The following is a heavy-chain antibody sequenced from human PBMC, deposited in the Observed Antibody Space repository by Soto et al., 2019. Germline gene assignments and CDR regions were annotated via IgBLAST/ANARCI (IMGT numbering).Heavy chain of an antibody. V-gene: IGHV1-2*02. CDR2: INPSSGAT. Sequence: ASVKVSCKASGYNFVAYYMHWVRQAPGQGLEWMGWINPSSGATNFAERFQGRVTMTSDTSISTFYMEIKRLNSDDTAVYFCAKDRHYGDYGYKFDYWGQGTLVTVSS. J-gene: IGHJ4*02. CDR1: GYNFVAYY. D-gene: IGHD4-17*01. CDR3: AKDRHYGDYGYKFDY.